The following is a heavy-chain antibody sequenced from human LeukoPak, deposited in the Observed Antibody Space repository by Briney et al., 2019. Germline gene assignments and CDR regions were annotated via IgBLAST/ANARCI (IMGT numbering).Heavy chain of an antibody. V-gene: IGHV3-66*01. CDR1: GFTLSTYT. CDR3: MGYGGNSF. J-gene: IGHJ4*02. CDR2: IDNVGGT. D-gene: IGHD4-23*01. Sequence: PGGSLRLSCAASGFTLSTYTMNWVRQAPGKGLEWVSLIDNVGGTYYADSVKGRFTISRDHSENTLYLQMNSLRAEDTALYYCMGYGGNSFWGQGTLVTVPS.